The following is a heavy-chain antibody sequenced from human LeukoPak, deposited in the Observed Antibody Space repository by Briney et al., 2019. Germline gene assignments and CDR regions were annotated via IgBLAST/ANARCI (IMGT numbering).Heavy chain of an antibody. CDR1: GFTFSSYS. V-gene: IGHV3-21*01. D-gene: IGHD6-25*01. CDR2: ISSSSSSYI. J-gene: IGHJ4*02. CDR3: AREDPVRGYDY. Sequence: GGSLRLSCAASGFTFSSYSMNWVRQAPGKGLEWVSSISSSSSSYIYYADSVKGRFTISRDNAKNSLYLQMNSLRAEDTAVYYCAREDPVRGYDYWGQGTLVTVSS.